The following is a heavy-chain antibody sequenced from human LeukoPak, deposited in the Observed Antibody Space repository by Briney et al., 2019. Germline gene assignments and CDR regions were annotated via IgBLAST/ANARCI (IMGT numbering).Heavy chain of an antibody. J-gene: IGHJ4*02. CDR3: ASTSGSKLYDGIDF. Sequence: GESLKISCKGAGYNFTNYWIGWVRQMPGKGLECMGIIYPGDSDTRYSPSFQGQVTISADKSISTAYLQWSSLKASDTAMYYCASTSGSKLYDGIDFWGQGTLVTVSS. CDR2: IYPGDSDT. CDR1: GYNFTNYW. V-gene: IGHV5-51*01. D-gene: IGHD4-23*01.